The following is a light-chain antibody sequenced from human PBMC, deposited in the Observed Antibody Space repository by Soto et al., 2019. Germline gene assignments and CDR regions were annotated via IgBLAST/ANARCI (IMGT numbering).Light chain of an antibody. V-gene: IGLV4-69*01. CDR3: QTWGSGPVV. Sequence: QSVLTQSPSASASLEASVKLTCTLSSGHSSDAIAWHQQQPEKGPRYLMKLNNDGSHSKGDGIPDRFSGSSYGAERYLTISSLQSEDDADYYCQTWGSGPVVFGGGTKLTVL. CDR2: LNNDGSH. CDR1: SGHSSDA. J-gene: IGLJ2*01.